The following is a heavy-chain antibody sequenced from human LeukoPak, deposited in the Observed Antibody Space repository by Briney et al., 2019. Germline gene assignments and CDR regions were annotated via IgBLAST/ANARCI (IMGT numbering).Heavy chain of an antibody. CDR3: AKADSRGSSGYYFDY. D-gene: IGHD3-22*01. V-gene: IGHV3-23*01. CDR1: GFTFSSYA. J-gene: IGHJ4*02. Sequence: GGSLRLSCAASGFTFSSYAMSWVRQAPGKGLEWVSAISGSGGSTYYADSVKGRFTISRDNSKNTLYLQMNSLRAEDTAVYYCAKADSRGSSGYYFDYWGQGTLVTVSS. CDR2: ISGSGGST.